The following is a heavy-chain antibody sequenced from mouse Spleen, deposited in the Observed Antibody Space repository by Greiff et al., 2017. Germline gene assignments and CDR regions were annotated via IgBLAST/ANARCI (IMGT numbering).Heavy chain of an antibody. J-gene: IGHJ3*01. CDR1: GFTFSSYG. CDR3: ARHLYDALGGFAY. D-gene: IGHD2-3*01. Sequence: EVQLVESGGDLVKPGGSLKLSCAASGFTFSSYGMSWVRQTPDKRLEWVATISSGGSYTYYPDSVKGRFTISRDNAKNTLYLQMSSLKSEDTAMYYCARHLYDALGGFAYWGQGTLVTVSA. CDR2: ISSGGSYT. V-gene: IGHV5-6*01.